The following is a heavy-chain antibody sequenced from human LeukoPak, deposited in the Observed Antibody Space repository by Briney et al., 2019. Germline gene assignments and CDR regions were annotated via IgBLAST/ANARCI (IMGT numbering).Heavy chain of an antibody. J-gene: IGHJ4*02. Sequence: GGSLRLSCAASGFTFSSYSMNWVRQAPGKGLEWVSSISSSRSYIYYADSVKGRFTISRDNAKNSLYLQMNSLRAEDTAVYYCTELDCNSTNCHDYWGQGTLVTVSS. CDR2: ISSSRSYI. CDR1: GFTFSSYS. V-gene: IGHV3-21*01. D-gene: IGHD2-2*01. CDR3: TELDCNSTNCHDY.